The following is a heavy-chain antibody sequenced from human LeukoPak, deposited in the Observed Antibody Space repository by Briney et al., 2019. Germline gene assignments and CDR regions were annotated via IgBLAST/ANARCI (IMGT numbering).Heavy chain of an antibody. J-gene: IGHJ4*02. CDR3: ARDGTSSSISFDY. D-gene: IGHD6-6*01. Sequence: PSETLSLTCAVYGGSFSGYYWSWIRQPPGKGLEWIGEINHSGSTNYNPSLKSRVTISVDTSKNQFSLKLSSVTAADTAVYYCARDGTSSSISFDYWGQGTLVTVSS. V-gene: IGHV4-34*01. CDR1: GGSFSGYY. CDR2: INHSGST.